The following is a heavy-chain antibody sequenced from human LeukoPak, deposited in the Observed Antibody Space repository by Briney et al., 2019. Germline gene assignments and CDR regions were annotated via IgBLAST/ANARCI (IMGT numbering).Heavy chain of an antibody. Sequence: GGSLRLSCAASGFTFSSYAMHWVRQAPGKGLEWVAVISYDGSNKYYADSVKGRFTISRDNSKNTLYLQMNSLGAEDTAVYYCARDGGLRYLHYWGQGTLVTVSS. CDR1: GFTFSSYA. CDR2: ISYDGSNK. J-gene: IGHJ4*02. D-gene: IGHD3-9*01. CDR3: ARDGGLRYLHY. V-gene: IGHV3-30-3*01.